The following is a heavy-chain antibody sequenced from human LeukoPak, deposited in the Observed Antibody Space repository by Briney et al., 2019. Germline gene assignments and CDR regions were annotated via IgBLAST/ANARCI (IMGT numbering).Heavy chain of an antibody. Sequence: GGSLRLSCAASGFTVSSNYMSWVRQAPGKGLEWVSVIYSGGSTYYADSVKGRFTISRDNSKNTLYLQMNSLRAEDTAVYYCARALDGYNAYFDYWGQGTLVTVSS. D-gene: IGHD5-24*01. V-gene: IGHV3-53*01. CDR1: GFTVSSNY. CDR3: ARALDGYNAYFDY. CDR2: IYSGGST. J-gene: IGHJ4*02.